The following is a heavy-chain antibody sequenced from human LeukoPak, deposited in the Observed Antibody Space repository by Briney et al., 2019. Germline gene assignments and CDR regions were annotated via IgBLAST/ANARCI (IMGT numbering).Heavy chain of an antibody. V-gene: IGHV1-18*04. CDR2: ISAYNGNT. D-gene: IGHD4-17*01. CDR1: GYTFTGYY. Sequence: GASVKVSCKASGYTFTGYYMHWVRQAPGQGLEWMGWISAYNGNTNYAQKLQGRVTMTTDTSTSTAYMELRSLRSDDTAVYYCARTYGDYAPDAFDIWGQGAMVTVSS. J-gene: IGHJ3*02. CDR3: ARTYGDYAPDAFDI.